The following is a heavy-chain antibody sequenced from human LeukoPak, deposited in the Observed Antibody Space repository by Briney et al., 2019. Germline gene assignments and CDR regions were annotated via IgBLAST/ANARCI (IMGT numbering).Heavy chain of an antibody. CDR3: AKDLRGYSYGYYKD. V-gene: IGHV3-23*01. J-gene: IGHJ4*02. CDR2: ISGSGGNT. Sequence: GGSLRLSCAASGFTFSSYAMSWVRQAPGKGLEWVSAISGSGGNTYYADSVKGRFTISRDNSKNTLYLQMNSLRAEDTAVYYCAKDLRGYSYGYYKDWGQGTLVTVSS. CDR1: GFTFSSYA. D-gene: IGHD5-18*01.